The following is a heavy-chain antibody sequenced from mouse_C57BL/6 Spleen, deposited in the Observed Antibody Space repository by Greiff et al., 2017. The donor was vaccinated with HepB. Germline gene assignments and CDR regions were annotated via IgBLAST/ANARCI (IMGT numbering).Heavy chain of an antibody. D-gene: IGHD2-2*01. CDR2: IYPGDGDT. J-gene: IGHJ2*01. CDR3: ARGLRDYYFDY. CDR1: GYAFSSSW. Sequence: QVQLKESGPELVKPGASVKISCKASGYAFSSSWMNWVKQRPGKGLEWIGRIYPGDGDTNYNGKFKGKATLTADKSSSTAYMQLSSLTSEDSAVYFCARGLRDYYFDYWGQGTTLTVSS. V-gene: IGHV1-82*01.